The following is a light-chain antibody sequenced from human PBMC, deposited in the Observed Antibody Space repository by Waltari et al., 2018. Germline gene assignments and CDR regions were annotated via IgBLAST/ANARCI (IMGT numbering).Light chain of an antibody. J-gene: IGLJ2*01. CDR3: SSYRRSDIVV. Sequence: QSALTQPASVSGSPGQSITISCTGTRSYGGCYNYVSWYQHHPGKAPKIMIYDVNDRPSGVSNRFSGSKSGNTASLTISGLQAEDEADYYCSSYRRSDIVVFGGGTKLTVL. V-gene: IGLV2-14*03. CDR2: DVN. CDR1: RSYGGCYNY.